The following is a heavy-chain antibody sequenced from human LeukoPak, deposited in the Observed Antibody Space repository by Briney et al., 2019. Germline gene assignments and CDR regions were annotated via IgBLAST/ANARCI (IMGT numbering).Heavy chain of an antibody. V-gene: IGHV3-48*03. Sequence: LPGGSLRLSCAASGFTFSSYEMNWVRQAPGKGLEWVSYISSSGSTIYYADSVKGRFTISRDNAKNSLYLQMNSLRAEDTAVYYCARLEGILTGYYRRIDAFDIWGQGTMVTVSS. CDR1: GFTFSSYE. D-gene: IGHD3-9*01. CDR2: ISSSGSTI. CDR3: ARLEGILTGYYRRIDAFDI. J-gene: IGHJ3*02.